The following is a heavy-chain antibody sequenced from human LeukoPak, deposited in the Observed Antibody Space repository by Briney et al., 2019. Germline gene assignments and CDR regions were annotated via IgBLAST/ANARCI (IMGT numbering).Heavy chain of an antibody. CDR3: ARIGQCNNGICANWFDP. J-gene: IGHJ5*02. Sequence: PSETLSLTCTVSGYSISSGYYWGWIRQPAGKGLEWIGRIDTSGNTNYKPSLKSRVTMSVDTSKNQFSLKLSSVTAADTAVYYCARIGQCNNGICANWFDPWGQGTLVTVSS. CDR2: IDTSGNT. D-gene: IGHD2-8*01. CDR1: GYSISSGYY. V-gene: IGHV4-61*02.